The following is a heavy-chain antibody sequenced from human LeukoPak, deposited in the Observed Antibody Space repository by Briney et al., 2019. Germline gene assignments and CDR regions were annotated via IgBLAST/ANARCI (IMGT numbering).Heavy chain of an antibody. Sequence: GASVKVSCKASGHTFSGYYLHWVRQAPGQGLEWMGWISPNSGGTNYAQKFQGRVAMTRDTSISTAYMDLSRLRSDDTAVYYCARGDCSSARCSIDYWGQGTLVTVSS. J-gene: IGHJ4*02. D-gene: IGHD2-2*01. V-gene: IGHV1-2*02. CDR3: ARGDCSSARCSIDY. CDR2: ISPNSGGT. CDR1: GHTFSGYY.